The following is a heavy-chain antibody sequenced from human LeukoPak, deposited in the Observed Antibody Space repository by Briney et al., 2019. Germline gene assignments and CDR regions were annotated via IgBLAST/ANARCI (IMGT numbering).Heavy chain of an antibody. J-gene: IGHJ3*02. D-gene: IGHD2-8*01. Sequence: GGSLRLSCAASGFTFSSYWMHWVRQAPGKGLVWVSRINSDGSSTSYADSVKGRFTISRDNAKNTLYLQMNSLRAEDTAVYYCAREDVLMVYAISAFDIWGQGTMVTVSS. CDR2: INSDGSST. CDR3: AREDVLMVYAISAFDI. V-gene: IGHV3-74*01. CDR1: GFTFSSYW.